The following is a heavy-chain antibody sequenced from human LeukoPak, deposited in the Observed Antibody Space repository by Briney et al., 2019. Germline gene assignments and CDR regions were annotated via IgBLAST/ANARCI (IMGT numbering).Heavy chain of an antibody. V-gene: IGHV3-23*01. Sequence: TGGSLRLSCGASGFTFSSYAMSWVRQSPGRGLEWVAGVSPSGGRTLYADSVEGRFTISRDNSNDIVYLQLSSPRAEDSALYYCAKVRGVYCSSPACYYYDSWGQGTPVTVSS. J-gene: IGHJ4*02. CDR3: AKVRGVYCSSPACYYYDS. CDR1: GFTFSSYA. D-gene: IGHD2-2*01. CDR2: VSPSGGRT.